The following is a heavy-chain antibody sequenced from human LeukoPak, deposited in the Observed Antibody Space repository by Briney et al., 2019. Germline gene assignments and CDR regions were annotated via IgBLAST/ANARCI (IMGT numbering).Heavy chain of an antibody. V-gene: IGHV3-23*01. Sequence: GGSLRLSCAASGFTFDSYAMTWVRQAPGKGLEWVSTVSASGAGTYFAGSVKGRFTISRDNSKNTLYLQMNYLRAEDTAVYYCANNGGVAVAGSFDNWGQGTLVTVSS. CDR2: VSASGAGT. CDR3: ANNGGVAVAGSFDN. J-gene: IGHJ4*02. D-gene: IGHD6-19*01. CDR1: GFTFDSYA.